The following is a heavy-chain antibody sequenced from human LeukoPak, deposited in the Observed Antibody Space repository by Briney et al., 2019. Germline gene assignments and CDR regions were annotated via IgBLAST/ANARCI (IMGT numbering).Heavy chain of an antibody. Sequence: ASVKVSCKAPGYTFTGYYMHWVRQAPGQGLEWMGWINPNSGGTNYAQKFQGRVTMTRDTSISTAYMELSRLRSDDTAVYYCARDLTYYYDSSGSRNYYYGMDVWGQGTTVTVSS. CDR3: ARDLTYYYDSSGSRNYYYGMDV. CDR2: INPNSGGT. D-gene: IGHD3-22*01. V-gene: IGHV1-2*02. J-gene: IGHJ6*02. CDR1: GYTFTGYY.